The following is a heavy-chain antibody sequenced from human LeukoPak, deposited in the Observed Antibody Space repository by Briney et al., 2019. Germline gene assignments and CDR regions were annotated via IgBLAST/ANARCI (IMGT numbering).Heavy chain of an antibody. CDR3: AILQPLGSPPNDF. CDR2: ISGSSTTI. J-gene: IGHJ4*02. D-gene: IGHD6-13*01. Sequence: PGGSLRLPCAASGFTFGGYSMNWVRQAPGKGLEWVSYISGSSTTIYYADSVKGRFTVSRDNAENSLHLQMNGLRAEDTAVYYCAILQPLGSPPNDFWGQGTLVTVSS. CDR1: GFTFGGYS. V-gene: IGHV3-48*01.